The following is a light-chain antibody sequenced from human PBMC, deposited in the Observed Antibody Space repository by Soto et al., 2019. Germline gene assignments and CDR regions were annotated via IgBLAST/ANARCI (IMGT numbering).Light chain of an antibody. Sequence: QSVLTQPPSVSAAPGQTVTISCSGSSSNVGSKYVSWYQQIPATAPKLLIYENDKRPSGVPDRISGSKSGTSATLAITGLQTGDEANYYCVSWDTSLSGKVFGGGTKSPS. J-gene: IGLJ2*01. CDR3: VSWDTSLSGKV. CDR1: SSNVGSKY. CDR2: END. V-gene: IGLV1-51*01.